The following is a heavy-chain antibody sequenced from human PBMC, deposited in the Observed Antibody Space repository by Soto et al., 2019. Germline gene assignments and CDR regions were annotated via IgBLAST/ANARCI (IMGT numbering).Heavy chain of an antibody. J-gene: IGHJ4*02. CDR2: ISYDGSNT. V-gene: IGHV3-33*08. Sequence: GGSLRLSCAASGFTFSSYGMHWVRQAPGKGLEWVAVISYDGSNTFYAESVKGRFTISRDNSKNTVYLQITALRAEDTAVYYCARDFSMVIVAPGYWGQGTLVTVSS. CDR3: ARDFSMVIVAPGY. CDR1: GFTFSSYG. D-gene: IGHD5-12*01.